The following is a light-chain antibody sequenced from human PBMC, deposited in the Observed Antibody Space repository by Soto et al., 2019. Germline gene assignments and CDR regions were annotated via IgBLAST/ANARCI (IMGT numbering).Light chain of an antibody. J-gene: IGKJ4*01. CDR3: QQYYNTPLT. CDR2: WSS. V-gene: IGKV4-1*01. CDR1: QSVLYSSTNKKY. Sequence: DIVMTQSPDSLAVSLGDRATINCKSSQSVLYSSTNKKYLAWYQQKPGQPPKLLIYWSSTRESGVPDRFSGSGSGTDFTLTISSLQAEDVAVYYCQQYYNTPLTFGGGTKVEIK.